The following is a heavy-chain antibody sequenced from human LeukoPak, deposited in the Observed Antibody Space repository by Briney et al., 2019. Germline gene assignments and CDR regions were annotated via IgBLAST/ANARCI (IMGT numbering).Heavy chain of an antibody. J-gene: IGHJ4*02. Sequence: SETLSLTCAVSGDSFSTYYWSWIRQPPGKGLEWVGFIYYTGSTNYNPSLKSRVTISVDTSKNHFSLKVFSVTAADTAVYYCARGSYSSGYYYEIDSWGQGTLVTVSS. D-gene: IGHD3-22*01. CDR2: IYYTGST. CDR1: GDSFSTYY. V-gene: IGHV4-59*01. CDR3: ARGSYSSGYYYEIDS.